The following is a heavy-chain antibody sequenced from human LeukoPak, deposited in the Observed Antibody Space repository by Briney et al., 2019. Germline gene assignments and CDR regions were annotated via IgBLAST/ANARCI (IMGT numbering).Heavy chain of an antibody. J-gene: IGHJ4*02. Sequence: GGSLRLSCAASGFTFSSYAMSWVRQAPGKGLEWVSAISGSSGSTYYADSVKGRFTISRDNSKNTLYLQMNSLRAEDTAVYYCAKSPVDDILTGPDPAYWGQGTLVTVSS. CDR3: AKSPVDDILTGPDPAY. V-gene: IGHV3-23*01. CDR2: ISGSSGST. D-gene: IGHD3-9*01. CDR1: GFTFSSYA.